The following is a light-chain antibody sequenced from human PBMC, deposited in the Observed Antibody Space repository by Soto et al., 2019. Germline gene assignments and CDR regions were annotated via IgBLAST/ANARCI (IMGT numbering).Light chain of an antibody. CDR1: SGYSNYK. Sequence: QSVLTQPPSASASLGASVTLTCTLSSGYSNYKVDWYQQRPGKGPRFVMRVRTGGIVGSKGDGIPDRFSVLGSGLNRYLTIKNIQEEDESDYHCGADHGSGSNFVYEVFGGGTKLTVL. J-gene: IGLJ2*01. CDR2: VRTGGIVG. CDR3: GADHGSGSNFVYEV. V-gene: IGLV9-49*01.